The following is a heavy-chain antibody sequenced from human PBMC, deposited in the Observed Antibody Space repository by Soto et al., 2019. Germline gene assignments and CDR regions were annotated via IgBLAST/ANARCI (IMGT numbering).Heavy chain of an antibody. V-gene: IGHV4-59*01. CDR3: ARDQVAAAGDWYYGMDV. Sequence: SETLSLTCTVSGGSISSYYWSWIRQPPGKGLEWIGYIYYSGSTNYNPSLKSRVTISVDTSKNQFSLKLSSVTAADTAVYYCARDQVAAAGDWYYGMDVWGQGTTVTVSS. CDR2: IYYSGST. J-gene: IGHJ6*02. CDR1: GGSISSYY. D-gene: IGHD6-13*01.